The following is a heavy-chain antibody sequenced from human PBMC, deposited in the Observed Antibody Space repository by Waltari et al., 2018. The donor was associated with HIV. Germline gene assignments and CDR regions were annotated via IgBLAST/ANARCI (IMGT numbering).Heavy chain of an antibody. Sequence: EVQLLESGGGLVQPGGSLRLSCAASGFTFSSYAMSWVRQAPGKGLEGVSAISVSGGSTYYADSVKGRFTISRDNSKNTLYLQMNSLRAEDTAVYYCAKDPMDIVAMINYYGMDVWGQGTTVTVSS. J-gene: IGHJ6*02. V-gene: IGHV3-23*01. CDR1: GFTFSSYA. CDR2: ISVSGGST. CDR3: AKDPMDIVAMINYYGMDV. D-gene: IGHD5-12*01.